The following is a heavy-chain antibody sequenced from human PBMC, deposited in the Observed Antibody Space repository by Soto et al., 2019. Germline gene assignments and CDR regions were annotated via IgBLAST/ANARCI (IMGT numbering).Heavy chain of an antibody. CDR3: AKDWDFDY. CDR1: GFIFRDYA. V-gene: IGHV3-23*01. J-gene: IGHJ4*02. CDR2: ISGSGGQT. Sequence: GGSLRLSCAASGFIFRDYAMSWVRQAPGKGLEWVSGISGSGGQTYYPDSVKGRFTISRDNSKNTLYLQMNSLRVGDTAVYYCAKDWDFDYWGQGTQVTVSS. D-gene: IGHD3-16*01.